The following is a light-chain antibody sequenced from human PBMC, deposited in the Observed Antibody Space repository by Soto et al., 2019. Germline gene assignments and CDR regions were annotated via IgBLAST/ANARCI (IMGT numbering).Light chain of an antibody. CDR1: SSNIGAGYD. J-gene: IGLJ3*02. Sequence: QSVLRQLPSVSGAPGQRVTISCTGSSSNIGAGYDVHWYQQLPGRAPKLLIYGNSNRPSGVPDRFSGSKSGTSASLAITGLQAEDEADYYCQSYDSSLTVGVFGGGTQLTVL. CDR3: QSYDSSLTVGV. CDR2: GNS. V-gene: IGLV1-40*01.